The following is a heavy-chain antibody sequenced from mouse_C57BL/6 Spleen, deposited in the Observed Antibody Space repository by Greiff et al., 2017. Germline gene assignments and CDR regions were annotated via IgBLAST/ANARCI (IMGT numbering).Heavy chain of an antibody. CDR3: ARDDGSYWYFDV. Sequence: EVMLVESGGGLVKPGGSLKLSCAASGFTFSSYAMSWVRQTPEKRLEWVATISDGGSYTYYPDNVKGRFTISRANAKNNLYLQMSHLKSEDTAMYYCARDDGSYWYFDVWGTGTTVTVSS. CDR1: GFTFSSYA. D-gene: IGHD2-3*01. V-gene: IGHV5-4*01. J-gene: IGHJ1*03. CDR2: ISDGGSYT.